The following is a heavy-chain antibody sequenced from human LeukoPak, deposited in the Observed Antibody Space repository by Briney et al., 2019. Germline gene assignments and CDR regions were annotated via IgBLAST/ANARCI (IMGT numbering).Heavy chain of an antibody. CDR1: GFTFDDYA. Sequence: GGSLRLSCAASGFTFDDYAMHWVRQAPGKGLEWVSGISWNSGSIGYADSVKGRFTISRDNAKNSLYLQMNSLRAEDTALYYCAKDSDYDILTGLPEGGYFDYWGQGTLVTVSS. V-gene: IGHV3-9*01. CDR2: ISWNSGSI. J-gene: IGHJ4*02. CDR3: AKDSDYDILTGLPEGGYFDY. D-gene: IGHD3-9*01.